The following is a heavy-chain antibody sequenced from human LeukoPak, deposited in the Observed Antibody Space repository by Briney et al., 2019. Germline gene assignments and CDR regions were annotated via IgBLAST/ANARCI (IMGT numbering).Heavy chain of an antibody. V-gene: IGHV4-4*07. J-gene: IGHJ4*02. CDR1: GGSISSYY. CDR3: ARASYYDSSGYSYFDY. CDR2: IYTSGST. Sequence: SETLSLTCTVSGGSISSYYWSWIRQPAGKGLEWIGRIYTSGSTNYNPSLKSRVTMSVGTSKNQFSLKLSSVTAADTAVYYCARASYYDSSGYSYFDYWGQGTLVTVSS. D-gene: IGHD3-22*01.